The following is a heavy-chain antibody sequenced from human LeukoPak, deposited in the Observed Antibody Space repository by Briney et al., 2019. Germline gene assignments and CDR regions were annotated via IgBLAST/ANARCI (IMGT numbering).Heavy chain of an antibody. CDR1: GGSFSGYY. Sequence: SETLSLTCAVYGGSFSGYYWSWIRQPPGKGLEWIGEINHSGSTNYNPSLKSRVTISVDTSKNQFSLKLSSVTAADTAVYYCAFLRKDGRAPVYYYYYMDVWGKGTTVTVSS. CDR3: AFLRKDGRAPVYYYYYMDV. D-gene: IGHD5-24*01. V-gene: IGHV4-34*01. J-gene: IGHJ6*03. CDR2: INHSGST.